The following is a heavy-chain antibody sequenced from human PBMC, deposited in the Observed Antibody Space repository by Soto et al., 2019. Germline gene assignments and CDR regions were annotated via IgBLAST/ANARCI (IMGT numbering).Heavy chain of an antibody. V-gene: IGHV3-21*01. CDR2: ISSSSSYI. J-gene: IGHJ5*02. D-gene: IGHD3-9*01. CDR3: ASLPELRYFDWLKFDP. CDR1: GFTFSSYS. Sequence: GGSLRLSCAASGFTFSSYSMNWVRQAPGKGLEWVSSISSSSSYIYYADSVKGRFTISRDNAKNSLYLQMNSLRAEDTAVYYCASLPELRYFDWLKFDPWGHGTLVTVSS.